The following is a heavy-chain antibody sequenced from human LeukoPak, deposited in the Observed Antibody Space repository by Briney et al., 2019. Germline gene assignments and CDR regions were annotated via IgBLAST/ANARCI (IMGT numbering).Heavy chain of an antibody. D-gene: IGHD2-2*01. CDR3: ARDPSGTSLTYFDP. CDR1: GYTFTSYG. V-gene: IGHV1-18*01. Sequence: ASVKVSCKASGYTFTSYGISWVRQAPGQGLEWMGWISGDNGYTNYAQNFQGRVTMTTDTSTSTVYLELMRLRSDDTAVYYCARDPSGTSLTYFDPWGQGTLVTVSS. CDR2: ISGDNGYT. J-gene: IGHJ5*02.